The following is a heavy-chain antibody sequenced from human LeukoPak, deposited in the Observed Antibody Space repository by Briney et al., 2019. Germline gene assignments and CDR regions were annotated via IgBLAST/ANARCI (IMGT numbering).Heavy chain of an antibody. Sequence: GESLKISCKGSGYSFTSYWIGWVRQMPGKGLEWMGIIYPGDSDTRYSPSFQGQVTISADKSISTAYLQWSSLKASDTAMYYCARRYSSGQDAGWLDPWGQGTLVTVSS. J-gene: IGHJ5*02. V-gene: IGHV5-51*01. CDR1: GYSFTSYW. D-gene: IGHD6-19*01. CDR3: ARRYSSGQDAGWLDP. CDR2: IYPGDSDT.